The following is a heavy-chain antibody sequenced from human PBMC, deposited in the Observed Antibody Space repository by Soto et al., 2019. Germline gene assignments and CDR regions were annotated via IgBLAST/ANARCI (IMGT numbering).Heavy chain of an antibody. CDR2: ISYDGSNK. D-gene: IGHD6-13*01. CDR1: GFTFSSYA. CDR3: ARDGSSWYVPYYYHGMDV. V-gene: IGHV3-30-3*01. Sequence: QVQLVESGGGVVQPGRSLRLSCAASGFTFSSYAMHWVRQAPGKGLEWVAVISYDGSNKYYADSVKGRFTISRDNSKNTLYLQMKSLRDEDTAVYYCARDGSSWYVPYYYHGMDVWGQGTTVTVSS. J-gene: IGHJ6*02.